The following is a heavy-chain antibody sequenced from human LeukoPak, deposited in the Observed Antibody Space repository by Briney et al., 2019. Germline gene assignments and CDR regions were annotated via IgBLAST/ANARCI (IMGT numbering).Heavy chain of an antibody. CDR3: ARGGRSSPNFDF. V-gene: IGHV3-21*01. Sequence: PGGSLRLSCAASGFTFSSYSMNWVRQAPGKGLEWVSSIGSLSGYIFYADSVKGRFTISRDNAKNSLYLQMDSLRAEDTAVYYCARGGRSSPNFDFWGPGTLVTVSS. J-gene: IGHJ4*02. D-gene: IGHD3-16*01. CDR2: IGSLSGYI. CDR1: GFTFSSYS.